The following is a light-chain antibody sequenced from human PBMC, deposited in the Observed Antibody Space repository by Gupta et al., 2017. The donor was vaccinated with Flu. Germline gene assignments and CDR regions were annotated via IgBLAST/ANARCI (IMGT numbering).Light chain of an antibody. J-gene: IGKJ2*03. V-gene: IGKV3-20*01. Sequence: VLTPSPGTLSLSPGDRATLSGRASQSVSSSYLAWYQQKPGQAPRLLIYGASSRATGIPDRFSGSGSGTDFTLTISRLEPEDFAVYYCQQYGSSPYSFGQGTKLEIK. CDR1: QSVSSSY. CDR2: GAS. CDR3: QQYGSSPYS.